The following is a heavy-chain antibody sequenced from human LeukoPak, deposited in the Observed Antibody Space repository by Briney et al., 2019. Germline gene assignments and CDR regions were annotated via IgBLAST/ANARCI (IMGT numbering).Heavy chain of an antibody. D-gene: IGHD3-22*01. CDR3: VRRESSGFFYYFDH. CDR2: ISGDGTTI. CDR1: GFIFSSHE. Sequence: GGSLRLSCEASGFIFSSHEMNWVRQSPGKGLEWLSYISGDGTTIYYEDSVKGRFTISRDNAKKSRSLQMNSLRVEDTAVYYCVRRESSGFFYYFDHWGQGVLVTVSS. V-gene: IGHV3-48*03. J-gene: IGHJ4*02.